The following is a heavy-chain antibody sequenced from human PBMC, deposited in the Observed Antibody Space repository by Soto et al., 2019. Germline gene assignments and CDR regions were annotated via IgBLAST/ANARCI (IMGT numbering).Heavy chain of an antibody. V-gene: IGHV5-51*03. CDR2: IYPSDSDT. D-gene: IGHD6-13*01. J-gene: IGHJ4*02. CDR3: ARPPGGTTTFFDS. Sequence: EVQLVPSGPEVKKSGESLKISCKGSGYSFTSNWIRWVRQMPGKGLEWMGIIYPSDSDTRYSPSFQGQVTISADKSISTAYLQWSSLKASDTAMYYCARPPGGTTTFFDSWGQGILVTVSS. CDR1: GYSFTSNW.